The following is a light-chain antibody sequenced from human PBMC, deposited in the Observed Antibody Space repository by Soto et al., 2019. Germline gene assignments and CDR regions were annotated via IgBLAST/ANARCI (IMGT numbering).Light chain of an antibody. CDR2: GAS. V-gene: IGKV3-20*01. CDR3: QQYGNSPRT. CDR1: QSVSSNF. J-gene: IGKJ1*01. Sequence: DIVLTQSPGTLSLSPGERATLSCRASQSVSSNFLAWYQQKPGQAPRLLISGASSRATGIPDRFSGSGSGTDFTLTISRLEPGDFAVYYCQQYGNSPRTFGQGTKVEIK.